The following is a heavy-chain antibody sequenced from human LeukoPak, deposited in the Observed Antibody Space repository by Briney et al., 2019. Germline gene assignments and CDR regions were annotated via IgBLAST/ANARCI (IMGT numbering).Heavy chain of an antibody. V-gene: IGHV3-23*01. CDR3: AKASSGWSPPEY. D-gene: IGHD6-19*01. CDR1: GFTFSSSA. CDR2: ISGSGTST. Sequence: PGGSLRLSCAVSGFTFSSSAMSWVRQAPGKGLDWVSAISGSGTSTYYADSVKGRFTISRDNSKNTLFLQMNSLRAEDTAVYYCAKASSGWSPPEYWGQGTLVTVSS. J-gene: IGHJ4*02.